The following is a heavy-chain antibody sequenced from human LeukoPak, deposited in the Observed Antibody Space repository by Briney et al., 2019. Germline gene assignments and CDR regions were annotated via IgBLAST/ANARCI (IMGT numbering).Heavy chain of an antibody. D-gene: IGHD3-10*01. CDR1: GFTFSSFG. CDR3: AKVIRGGYGMDV. J-gene: IGHJ6*02. CDR2: ISDSSSIT. Sequence: PGGSLRLSCAASGFTFSSFGMNWVRQAPGKGLEWVSYISDSSSITYYADSVQGRFTISRDNAKNSLSLQLNSLKDEDTAVYFCAKVIRGGYGMDVWGQGTTVTVSS. V-gene: IGHV3-48*02.